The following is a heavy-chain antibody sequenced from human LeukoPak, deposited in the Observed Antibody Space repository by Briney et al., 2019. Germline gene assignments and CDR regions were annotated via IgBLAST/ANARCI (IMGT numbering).Heavy chain of an antibody. CDR3: AKSHHVTAIDY. Sequence: HSGGSLRLSCAASGFTFSSYWMHWVRQVPGKGLVWVSRVSPDGRTTSYADSVKGRFTISRDNSKNTLYLQMNSLRADDTAVYYCAKSHHVTAIDYWGQGTLVTVSS. CDR2: VSPDGRTT. CDR1: GFTFSSYW. D-gene: IGHD2-21*02. J-gene: IGHJ4*02. V-gene: IGHV3-74*01.